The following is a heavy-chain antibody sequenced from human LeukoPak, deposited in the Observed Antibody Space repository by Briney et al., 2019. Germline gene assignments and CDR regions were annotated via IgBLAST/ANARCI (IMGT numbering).Heavy chain of an antibody. CDR2: ISASTGIT. D-gene: IGHD4-17*01. CDR1: GYTFTNNG. V-gene: IGHV1-18*01. Sequence: GASVKVSCKASGYTFTNNGITWVRQAPGQGLEWMGWISASTGITKYAHKVQDRVTMTTDTSTSTAYMDLRSLTPDGTAVYYCANRVDYGAYYGTDVWGQGTTVTVSS. CDR3: ANRVDYGAYYGTDV. J-gene: IGHJ6*02.